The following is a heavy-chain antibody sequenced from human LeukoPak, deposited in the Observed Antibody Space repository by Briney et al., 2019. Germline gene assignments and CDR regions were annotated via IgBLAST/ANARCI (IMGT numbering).Heavy chain of an antibody. Sequence: PSETLSLTCAVYGGSFSGYYWSWIRQPPGKGLEWIGEINHSGSTNYNPSLKSRVTISVDTSKNQFSLKLSSVTAADTAVYYCARRTGSADYWGQETLVTVSS. D-gene: IGHD3/OR15-3a*01. CDR2: INHSGST. J-gene: IGHJ4*02. CDR1: GGSFSGYY. V-gene: IGHV4-34*01. CDR3: ARRTGSADY.